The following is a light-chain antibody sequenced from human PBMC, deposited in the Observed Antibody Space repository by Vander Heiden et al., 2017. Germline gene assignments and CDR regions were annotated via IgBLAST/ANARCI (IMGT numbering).Light chain of an antibody. V-gene: IGKV3-20*01. CDR3: QHYGSSPFT. CDR2: DAS. J-gene: IGKJ3*01. Sequence: EIVLTQSPGTLSLSPGERATLSCRASQSVISSYVAWYKQKPGQAPRLLIYDASSRATGIPERVSGSGSGTDFTLTISRLEPEDFAVYYCQHYGSSPFTFGPGTKVDIK. CDR1: QSVISSY.